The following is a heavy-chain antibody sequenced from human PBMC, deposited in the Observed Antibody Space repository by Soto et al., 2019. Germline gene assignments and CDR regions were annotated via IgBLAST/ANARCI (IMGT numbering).Heavy chain of an antibody. D-gene: IGHD3-10*01. J-gene: IGHJ1*01. V-gene: IGHV1-2*02. CDR3: ARCGFTSDHGSGRERH. Sequence: ASVKVSCKASGYTFTGYYMHWVRQAPGQGLEWMGWINPNSGGTNYAQKFQGRVTMTRDTSISTAYMELSRLRSDDTAVYYCARCGFTSDHGSGRERHWGPGTLVTVSS. CDR2: INPNSGGT. CDR1: GYTFTGYY.